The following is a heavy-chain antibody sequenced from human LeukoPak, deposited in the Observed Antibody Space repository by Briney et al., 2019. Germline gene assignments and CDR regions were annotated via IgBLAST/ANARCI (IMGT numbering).Heavy chain of an antibody. CDR3: ARQWFLGAFDI. Sequence: PGGSLRLSCAASGFTFSSYWMHWVRQAPGKGLVWVSRINSDGSSTSYADSVKGRFTISRDNAKNTLYLQMNSLRAEDTAVYYCARQWFLGAFDIWGQGTMVTVSS. V-gene: IGHV3-74*01. J-gene: IGHJ3*02. CDR1: GFTFSSYW. D-gene: IGHD2-8*01. CDR2: INSDGSST.